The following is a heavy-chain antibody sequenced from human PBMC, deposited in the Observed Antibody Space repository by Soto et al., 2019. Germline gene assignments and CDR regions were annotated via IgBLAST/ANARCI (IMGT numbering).Heavy chain of an antibody. CDR1: GGTFSSYT. CDR2: IIPILGIA. V-gene: IGHV1-69*08. D-gene: IGHD4-17*01. CDR3: ARDRFGDYFGDGMDV. J-gene: IGHJ6*02. Sequence: QVQLVQSGAEVKKPGSSVKVSCKASGGTFSSYTISWVRQAPGQGLEWMGRIIPILGIANYAQKFQGRVTIPADKSTSTAYMELSSLRSEDTAVYYCARDRFGDYFGDGMDVWGQGTTVTVSS.